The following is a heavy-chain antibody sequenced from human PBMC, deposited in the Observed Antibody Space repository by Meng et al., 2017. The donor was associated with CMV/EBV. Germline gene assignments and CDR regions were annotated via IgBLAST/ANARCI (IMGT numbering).Heavy chain of an antibody. J-gene: IGHJ5*02. Sequence: GESLKISRAASGFTFSSYAMHWVRQAPGKGLEWVAVISYDGSNKYYADSVKGRFTISRDNSKNTLYLQMNSLRAEDTAVYYCARDRATAAAGVGWFDPWGQGTLVTVSS. CDR1: GFTFSSYA. CDR3: ARDRATAAAGVGWFDP. CDR2: ISYDGSNK. V-gene: IGHV3-30*04. D-gene: IGHD6-13*01.